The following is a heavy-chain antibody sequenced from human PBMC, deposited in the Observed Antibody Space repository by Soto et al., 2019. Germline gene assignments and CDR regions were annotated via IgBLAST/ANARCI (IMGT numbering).Heavy chain of an antibody. V-gene: IGHV1-69*01. CDR2: IIPIFGTA. Sequence: VQLVQSGAEVKKPGSSVKVSCKASGGTFSSYAISWVRQAPGQGLEWMGGIIPIFGTANYAQKFQGRVTITADESTSTAYMELSSLRSEDTAVYYCAGGDYYDSSGYYYPGTNAFDIWGQGTMVTVSS. CDR1: GGTFSSYA. CDR3: AGGDYYDSSGYYYPGTNAFDI. J-gene: IGHJ3*02. D-gene: IGHD3-22*01.